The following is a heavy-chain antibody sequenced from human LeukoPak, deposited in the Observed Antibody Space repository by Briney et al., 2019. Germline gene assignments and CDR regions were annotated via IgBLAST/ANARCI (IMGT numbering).Heavy chain of an antibody. CDR3: AREEHRLAEAGTSAFDL. CDR1: EFTFSENW. Sequence: EPGGSLRLSCVASEFTFSENWMHWVRQAPGKGLAWVSHINRDGGLTNYADSVKGRFTISRDNARNTVYLQMSSLRVEDTAIHFCAREEHRLAEAGTSAFDLGGQGTLVTVSP. D-gene: IGHD6-13*01. J-gene: IGHJ3*01. CDR2: INRDGGLT. V-gene: IGHV3-74*01.